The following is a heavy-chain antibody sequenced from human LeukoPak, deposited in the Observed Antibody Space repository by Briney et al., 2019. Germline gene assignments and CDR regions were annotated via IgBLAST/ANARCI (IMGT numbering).Heavy chain of an antibody. CDR2: IYYSGST. V-gene: IGHV4-39*01. CDR1: GGSISSSSYY. J-gene: IGHJ4*02. D-gene: IGHD1-26*01. Sequence: SETLSLTCTVSGGSISSSSYYWGWIRQPPGKGLEWIGSIYYSGSTYYNPSLESRVTISVDTSKNQFSLKLSSVTAADTAVYYCARHVGATTEFDYWGQGTLVTVSS. CDR3: ARHVGATTEFDY.